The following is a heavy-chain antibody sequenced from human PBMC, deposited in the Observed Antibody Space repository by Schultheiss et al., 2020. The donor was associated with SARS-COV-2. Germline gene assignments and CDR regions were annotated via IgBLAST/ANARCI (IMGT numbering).Heavy chain of an antibody. V-gene: IGHV4-31*11. CDR1: GGSFSGYY. J-gene: IGHJ4*02. Sequence: SETLSLTCAVYGGSFSGYYWSWIRQHPGKGLEWIGYIYYSGSTYYNPSLKSRVTISVDTSKNQFSLKLSSVTAADTAVYYCARAHLNSGYETIDYWGQGTLVTVSS. D-gene: IGHD5-12*01. CDR2: IYYSGST. CDR3: ARAHLNSGYETIDY.